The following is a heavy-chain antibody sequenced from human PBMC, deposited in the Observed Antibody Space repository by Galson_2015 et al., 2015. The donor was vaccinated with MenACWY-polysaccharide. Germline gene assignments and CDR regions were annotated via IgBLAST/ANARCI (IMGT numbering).Heavy chain of an antibody. J-gene: IGHJ3*02. D-gene: IGHD1-26*01. Sequence: SLRLSCAASGFGVSNSYMSWVRQAPGKGLEWVAFIRYDGSNKYYADSVKGRFTISRDNSKNTLYLQMNSLRAEDTAVYYCAKDLGSGGYYNAFDIWGQGTMVTVSS. CDR2: IRYDGSNK. CDR1: GFGVSNSY. CDR3: AKDLGSGGYYNAFDI. V-gene: IGHV3-30*02.